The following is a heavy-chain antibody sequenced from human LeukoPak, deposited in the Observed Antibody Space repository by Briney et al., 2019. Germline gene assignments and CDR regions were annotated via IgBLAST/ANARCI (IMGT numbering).Heavy chain of an antibody. V-gene: IGHV4-59*08. D-gene: IGHD2-15*01. CDR3: ARLGFCRGDNCLDDY. Sequence: NSSETLSLTCTVSGGSISPYYWSWIRQPPGKGLKYIGYIYYTGGTNYNPSLKSRVTISVDTSKNQFSLKLTSVTATDTAVYYCARLGFCRGDNCLDDYWGQGTLVTVSS. CDR1: GGSISPYY. CDR2: IYYTGGT. J-gene: IGHJ4*02.